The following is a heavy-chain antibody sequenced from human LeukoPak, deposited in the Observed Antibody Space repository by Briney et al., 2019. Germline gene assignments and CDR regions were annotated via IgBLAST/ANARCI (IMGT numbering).Heavy chain of an antibody. J-gene: IGHJ6*03. D-gene: IGHD5-18*01. CDR3: AKHRYGYLGHMDV. Sequence: GGSLRLSCAGPGFTVSRTYMSCVCQTPGRGLEWVSVVWSGGDTYSADSVKGRFTISRDTAKNMMYVQMNSLRAQYTAVYCCAKHRYGYLGHMDVWGKATTVTISS. CDR1: GFTVSRTY. V-gene: IGHV3-66*04. CDR2: VWSGGDT.